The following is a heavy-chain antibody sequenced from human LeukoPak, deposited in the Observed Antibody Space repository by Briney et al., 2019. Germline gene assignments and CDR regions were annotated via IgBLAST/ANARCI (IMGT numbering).Heavy chain of an antibody. CDR3: ARHKGSSGWYNY. V-gene: IGHV4-59*08. D-gene: IGHD6-19*01. CDR2: IYHSTSGTI. CDR1: GASISGYY. Sequence: PSETLSLTCAVSGASISGYYWSWVRQPPGKGLEWIGYIYHSTSGTINYNPSLKSRVAISTDTSKNQLSLMLSSVTAADTAVYYCARHKGSSGWYNYWGQGTLVTVSS. J-gene: IGHJ4*02.